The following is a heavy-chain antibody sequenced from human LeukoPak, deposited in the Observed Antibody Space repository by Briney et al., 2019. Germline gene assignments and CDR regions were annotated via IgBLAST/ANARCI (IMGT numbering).Heavy chain of an antibody. J-gene: IGHJ6*03. V-gene: IGHV1-8*03. CDR2: MNPNSGNT. CDR3: ARGPGYSYGYNYYYYMDV. Sequence: ASVKVSCKASGYTFTSYDINWVRQATGQGLEWMGWMNPNSGNTGYAQKFQGRVTITRNTSISTAYMELSSLRSEDTAVYYCARGPGYSYGYNYYYYMDVWDKGTTVTVSS. CDR1: GYTFTSYD. D-gene: IGHD5-18*01.